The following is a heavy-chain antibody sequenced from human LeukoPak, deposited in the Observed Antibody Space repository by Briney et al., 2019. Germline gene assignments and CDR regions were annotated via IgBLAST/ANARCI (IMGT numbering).Heavy chain of an antibody. CDR2: IYTSRST. CDR3: ARRSAIFGVWY. Sequence: SETLSLTCTVSGGSISSYYWSWIRQPPGKGLEWIGYIYTSRSTNYNPSLKSRVTISVDTSKNQFSLKLSSVTAADTAVYYCARRSAIFGVWYWGQGTLVTVSS. CDR1: GGSISSYY. D-gene: IGHD3-3*01. J-gene: IGHJ4*02. V-gene: IGHV4-4*09.